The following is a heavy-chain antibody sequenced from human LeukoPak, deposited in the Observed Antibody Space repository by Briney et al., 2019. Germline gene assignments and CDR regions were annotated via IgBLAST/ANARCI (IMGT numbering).Heavy chain of an antibody. CDR2: MYHSGST. CDR3: ARDMDCSSTSCHGWFDP. V-gene: IGHV4-59*12. CDR1: GGSISRYY. Sequence: SETLSLTCTVAGGSISRYYWSWVRQPPGKGREGVGYMYHSGSTDYTPSLKSRVTISVDTSKSQFSLKLTSVTAADTAVYYCARDMDCSSTSCHGWFDPWGQGTLVTVSS. D-gene: IGHD2-2*01. J-gene: IGHJ5*02.